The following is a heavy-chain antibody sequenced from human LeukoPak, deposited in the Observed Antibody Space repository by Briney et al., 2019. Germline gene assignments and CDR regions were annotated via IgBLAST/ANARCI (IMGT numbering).Heavy chain of an antibody. CDR2: ISSSSSYI. V-gene: IGHV3-21*04. Sequence: GGSLRLSCAASGFIFSTYSMNWVRQAPGKGLEWVSSISSSSSYIYYADSVKGRFTISRDNAKNSLYLQVNSLRAEDTAVYYCARRAGAYSHPYDYWGQGTLVTVSS. CDR3: ARRAGAYSHPYDY. D-gene: IGHD4/OR15-4a*01. CDR1: GFIFSTYS. J-gene: IGHJ4*02.